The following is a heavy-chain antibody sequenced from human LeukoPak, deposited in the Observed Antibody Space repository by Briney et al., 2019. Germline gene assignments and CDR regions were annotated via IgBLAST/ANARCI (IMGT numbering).Heavy chain of an antibody. J-gene: IGHJ4*02. CDR1: GGSISSSNW. V-gene: IGHV4-4*02. CDR2: IYHSGST. CDR3: ARDSLFYDSSGGYFDY. D-gene: IGHD3-22*01. Sequence: SETLSLTCAVSGGSISSSNWWSWVRQPPGKGLEWIGEIYHSGSTNYNPSLKSRVTISVDRSKNQFSLKLSSVTAADTAVYYCARDSLFYDSSGGYFDYWGQGTLVTVSS.